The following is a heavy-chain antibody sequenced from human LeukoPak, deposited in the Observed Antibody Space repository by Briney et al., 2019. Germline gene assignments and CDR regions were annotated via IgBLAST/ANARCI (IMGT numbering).Heavy chain of an antibody. Sequence: PGRSLRLSCAASGFTFSSYAMHWVRQAPGKGLEWVAVISYDGSNKYYADSVKGRFTISRDNSKNTLYLQMNSLRAEDTAVYYCARDSGRLPAAIPMEAFVIWGQGTMVTVSS. CDR3: ARDSGRLPAAIPMEAFVI. J-gene: IGHJ3*02. CDR1: GFTFSSYA. CDR2: ISYDGSNK. D-gene: IGHD2-2*02. V-gene: IGHV3-30-3*01.